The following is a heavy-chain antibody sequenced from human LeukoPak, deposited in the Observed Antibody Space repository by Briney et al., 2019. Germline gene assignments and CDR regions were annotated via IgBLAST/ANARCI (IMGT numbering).Heavy chain of an antibody. CDR3: ARAYSSNPFDS. D-gene: IGHD5-18*01. CDR1: GYSFTTYW. J-gene: IGHJ4*02. Sequence: GESLLSSSKASGYSFTTYWITWVRQMPGKCLVWMGTIDPSDSYTNYSWTSQGHVTISADKSFCTAYLQWSSLKASDTAMYYCARAYSSNPFDSWGQGTRVTVSS. V-gene: IGHV5-10-1*01. CDR2: IDPSDSYT.